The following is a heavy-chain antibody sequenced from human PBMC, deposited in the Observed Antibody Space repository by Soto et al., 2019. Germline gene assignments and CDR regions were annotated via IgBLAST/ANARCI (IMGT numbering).Heavy chain of an antibody. Sequence: ASVKVSCKASGYTFTSYGISWVRQAPGQGLEWMGWISAYNGNTNYAQKLQGRVTMTTDTSTSTAYMELRSLRSDDTAVYYCARDRGDTFIYYFDYWGQGTLVTVSS. CDR2: ISAYNGNT. J-gene: IGHJ4*02. V-gene: IGHV1-18*01. D-gene: IGHD3-10*01. CDR3: ARDRGDTFIYYFDY. CDR1: GYTFTSYG.